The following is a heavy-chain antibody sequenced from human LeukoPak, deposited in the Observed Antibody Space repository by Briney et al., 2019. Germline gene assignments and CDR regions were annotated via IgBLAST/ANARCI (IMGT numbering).Heavy chain of an antibody. Sequence: PGGSLRLSCAASGFTLNTYEMNWVRQAPGRGREWLAYIASSGSTIYYADYVKGRFTISRDNAKNSLYLQMNSLRADDTAVYYCARGGWHYVFNYWGQGTLVTVSS. CDR2: IASSGSTI. CDR3: ARGGWHYVFNY. D-gene: IGHD6-19*01. CDR1: GFTLNTYE. J-gene: IGHJ4*02. V-gene: IGHV3-48*03.